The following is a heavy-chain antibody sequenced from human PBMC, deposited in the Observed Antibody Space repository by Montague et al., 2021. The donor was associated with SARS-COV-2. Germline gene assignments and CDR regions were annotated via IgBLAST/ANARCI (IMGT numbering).Heavy chain of an antibody. Sequence: SETLSLTCTVSGGSISSYYWSWIRQPPGKGLEWIGHIYYSGSTNYNPSLKSRVTISVDTSKNQFSLKLSSVTAAVTAVYYCARVPYSSSGFFYYYYGIDVWGQGTTVTVSS. CDR2: IYYSGST. CDR3: ARVPYSSSGFFYYYYGIDV. V-gene: IGHV4-59*13. J-gene: IGHJ6*02. CDR1: GGSISSYY. D-gene: IGHD6-6*01.